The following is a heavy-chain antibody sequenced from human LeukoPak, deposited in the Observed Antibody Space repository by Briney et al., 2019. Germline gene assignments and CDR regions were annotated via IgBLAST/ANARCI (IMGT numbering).Heavy chain of an antibody. V-gene: IGHV3-23*01. Sequence: GGSLRLSCAASGFTFSSYGMSWVRQAPGRGLEWVSAISGSGGSTYYADSVKGRFTISRDNSKNTLYLQMNSLRAEDTAVYYCAKDRARGYSGYEPDDAFDIWGQGTMVTVSS. D-gene: IGHD5-12*01. J-gene: IGHJ3*02. CDR3: AKDRARGYSGYEPDDAFDI. CDR1: GFTFSSYG. CDR2: ISGSGGST.